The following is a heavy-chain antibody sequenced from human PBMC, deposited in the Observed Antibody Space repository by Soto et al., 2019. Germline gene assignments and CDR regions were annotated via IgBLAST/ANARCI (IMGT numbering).Heavy chain of an antibody. D-gene: IGHD6-19*01. Sequence: EVQLLESGGGLVQPGGSLRLSCAASGFTFSSYAMSWVRQAPGKGLEWVSAISGSGGSTYYADSVKGRFTISRDNSKNTLYVQMNSLRAEDTAVYYCAKGSSCWYERFDYWGQGTLVTVSS. CDR1: GFTFSSYA. CDR3: AKGSSCWYERFDY. CDR2: ISGSGGST. J-gene: IGHJ4*02. V-gene: IGHV3-23*01.